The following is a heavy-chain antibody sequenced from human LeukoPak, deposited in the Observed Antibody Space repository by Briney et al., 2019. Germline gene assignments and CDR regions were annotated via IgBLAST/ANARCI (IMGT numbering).Heavy chain of an antibody. J-gene: IGHJ6*02. V-gene: IGHV5-51*01. CDR1: GYSFTSYW. CDR2: IYPGDSDT. CDR3: ARHAGRYYDILTGYYRGSYYGMDV. Sequence: GESLKISCKGSGYSFTSYWIGWVRQMPGKGLEWMGIIYPGDSDTRYSPSFQGQVTISADKSISTAYLQWSSLKASDTAMYYCARHAGRYYDILTGYYRGSYYGMDVWGQGTTVTVSS. D-gene: IGHD3-9*01.